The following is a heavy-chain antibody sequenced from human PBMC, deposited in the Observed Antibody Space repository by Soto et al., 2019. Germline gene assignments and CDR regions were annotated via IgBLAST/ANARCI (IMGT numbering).Heavy chain of an antibody. D-gene: IGHD3-10*01. CDR1: GFTVSSTY. V-gene: IGHV3-53*01. CDR3: ARGGIGMVRTFDH. CDR2: IFSRGES. Sequence: PGGSLRLGCAASGFTVSSTYMSWVRQAPGKGLEGVSIIFSRGESFYAGSVKGRFTISRDSSDNTVYLQMNSLKAEDTAVYYCARGGIGMVRTFDHWGQGTLVTVSS. J-gene: IGHJ4*02.